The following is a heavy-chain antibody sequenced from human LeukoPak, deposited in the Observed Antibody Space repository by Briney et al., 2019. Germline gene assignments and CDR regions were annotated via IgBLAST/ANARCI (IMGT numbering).Heavy chain of an antibody. V-gene: IGHV3-30*18. CDR2: ISYDGSNK. Sequence: GGSLRLSCAASGFTFSSYGMHWVRQAPGKGLEWVAVISYDGSNKCYADSVKGRFTISRDNSKNTLYLQMNSLRAEDTAVYYCAKSESRGHYYDSSGYYLFDYWGQGTLVTVSS. CDR3: AKSESRGHYYDSSGYYLFDY. CDR1: GFTFSSYG. D-gene: IGHD3-22*01. J-gene: IGHJ4*02.